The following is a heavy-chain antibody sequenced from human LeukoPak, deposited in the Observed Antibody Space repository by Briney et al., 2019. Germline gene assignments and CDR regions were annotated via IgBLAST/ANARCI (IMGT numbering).Heavy chain of an antibody. Sequence: GASVKVSCKASGYTFTGYYMHWVRQAPGQGLEWMGRINPNSGGTNYAQKFQGRVTMTRDTSISTAYMELSRLRSDDPAVYYCARDLGSSGWTEEAYFDYWGQGTLVTVSS. D-gene: IGHD6-19*01. J-gene: IGHJ4*02. CDR2: INPNSGGT. CDR3: ARDLGSSGWTEEAYFDY. CDR1: GYTFTGYY. V-gene: IGHV1-2*06.